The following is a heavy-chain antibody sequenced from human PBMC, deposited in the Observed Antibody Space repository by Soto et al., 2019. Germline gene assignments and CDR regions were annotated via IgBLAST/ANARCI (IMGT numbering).Heavy chain of an antibody. D-gene: IGHD2-15*01. CDR2: ISYDGSNK. CDR1: GFTFSSYG. J-gene: IGHJ5*02. V-gene: IGHV3-30*18. Sequence: QVQPVESGGGVVQPGRSLRLSCAASGFTFSSYGMHWVRQAPGKGLEWVAVISYDGSNKYYADSVKGRFTISRDNSKNTLYLQMNSLRAEDTAVYYCAKDYGYCSGGSCYSSGWFDPWGQGTLVTVSS. CDR3: AKDYGYCSGGSCYSSGWFDP.